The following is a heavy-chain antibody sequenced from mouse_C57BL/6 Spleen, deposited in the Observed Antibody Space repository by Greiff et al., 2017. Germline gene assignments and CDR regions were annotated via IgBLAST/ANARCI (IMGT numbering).Heavy chain of an antibody. J-gene: IGHJ1*03. CDR1: GFTFSDYG. Sequence: DVHLVESGGGLVKPGGSLKLSCAASGFTFSDYGMHWVRQAPEKGLEWVAYISSGSSTIYYADTVKGRFTISRDNAKNTLFLQMTSLRSEDTAMYYCARFELGRDWYFDVWGTGTTVTVSS. CDR2: ISSGSSTI. CDR3: ARFELGRDWYFDV. D-gene: IGHD4-1*01. V-gene: IGHV5-17*01.